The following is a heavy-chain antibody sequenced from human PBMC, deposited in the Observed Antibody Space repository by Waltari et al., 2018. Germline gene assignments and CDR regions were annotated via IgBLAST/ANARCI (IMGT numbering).Heavy chain of an antibody. CDR2: ISNSGST. D-gene: IGHD6-6*01. CDR3: ARDRKDPRYSSSSTGFDS. Sequence: QVQLQESGPGLVKPSQTLSLTCTVSGGPISSGSYHWSWIRQPAGQGLGWIWRISNSGSTDYNPSLKSRVTISLDMSKNQFSLKVTSVTAADTAVYYCARDRKDPRYSSSSTGFDSWGQGNLITVSS. J-gene: IGHJ4*02. CDR1: GGPISSGSYH. V-gene: IGHV4-61*02.